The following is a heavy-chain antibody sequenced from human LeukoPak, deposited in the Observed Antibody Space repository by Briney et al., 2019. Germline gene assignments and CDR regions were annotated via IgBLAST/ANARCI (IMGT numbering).Heavy chain of an antibody. CDR2: INTDGSST. V-gene: IGHV3-74*01. J-gene: IGHJ4*02. Sequence: GGSLRLSCAASGFTFSSYWMHWVRQAPGKGLVWVSRINTDGSSTSYADSVKGRFTISRDNAKNTLYLQMNSLRAEDTAVYYCAREEDCGSYFDYWGQGTLVTVSS. CDR1: GFTFSSYW. D-gene: IGHD1-26*01. CDR3: AREEDCGSYFDY.